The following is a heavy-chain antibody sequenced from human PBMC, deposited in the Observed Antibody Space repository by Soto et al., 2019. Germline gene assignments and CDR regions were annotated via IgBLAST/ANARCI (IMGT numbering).Heavy chain of an antibody. Sequence: QVQLVQSGAEVKKPGASVKVSCKASGYTFTSYGISWVRQAPGQGLVWMGWMSAYNGNTNYAQKLQGRVTMTTDTSKSTAYMQLRSLRSEDTGGYYCARALNYGSGDNVQWGQGTLVTVSS. CDR2: MSAYNGNT. V-gene: IGHV1-18*01. D-gene: IGHD3-10*01. J-gene: IGHJ4*02. CDR1: GYTFTSYG. CDR3: ARALNYGSGDNVQ.